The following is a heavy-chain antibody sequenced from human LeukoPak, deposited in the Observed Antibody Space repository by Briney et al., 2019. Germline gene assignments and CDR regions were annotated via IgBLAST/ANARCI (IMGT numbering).Heavy chain of an antibody. CDR2: IYYSGST. CDR1: GGSISSYY. CDR3: ASSPSITGRYFDWQFDY. J-gene: IGHJ4*02. V-gene: IGHV4-59*08. D-gene: IGHD3-9*01. Sequence: KASETLSLTCTVSGGSISSYYWSWLRQPPGKGLEWLGYIYYSGSTNYNPSLKSRVTISVDTSKNQFSLKLSSVTAADTAVYYCASSPSITGRYFDWQFDYWGQGTLVTVSS.